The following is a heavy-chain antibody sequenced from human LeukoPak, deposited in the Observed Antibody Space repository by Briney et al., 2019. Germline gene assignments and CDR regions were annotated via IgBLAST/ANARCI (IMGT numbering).Heavy chain of an antibody. D-gene: IGHD2/OR15-2a*01. CDR2: ISYSGST. J-gene: IGHJ5*02. V-gene: IGHV4-59*01. CDR3: ARLSWPGRGSRFDP. Sequence: NSSKTLSLTCTVSGGSISNYDWSRIRQPPGKGLEWIGYISYSGSTNYNPSLKSRVTILVDTSKNQFSLRLSSVTAADTAVYYCARLSWPGRGSRFDPWGQGTLVTVSS. CDR1: GGSISNYD.